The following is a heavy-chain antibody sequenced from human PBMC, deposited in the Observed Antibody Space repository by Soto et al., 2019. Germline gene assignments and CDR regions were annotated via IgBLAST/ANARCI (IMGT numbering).Heavy chain of an antibody. V-gene: IGHV4-30-2*01. J-gene: IGHJ5*02. Sequence: SETLSLTCAVSGGSISSGGYSWSWIRQPPGKGLEWIGYIYHSGSTYYNPSLKSRVTISVDRSKNQFSLKLSSVTAADTAVYYCARGSLDRYCISTSCYNGFDPWGQGTLVTVSS. D-gene: IGHD2-2*01. CDR1: GGSISSGGYS. CDR3: ARGSLDRYCISTSCYNGFDP. CDR2: IYHSGST.